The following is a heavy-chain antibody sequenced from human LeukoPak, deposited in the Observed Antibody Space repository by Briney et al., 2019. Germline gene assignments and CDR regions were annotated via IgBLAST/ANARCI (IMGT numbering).Heavy chain of an antibody. V-gene: IGHV4-30-4*01. J-gene: IGHJ4*02. CDR1: GVSISSGDYY. CDR2: IYYSEST. D-gene: IGHD6-6*01. Sequence: SETLSLTCTVSGVSISSGDYYWSWIRQPPGKGLEWIGHIYYSESTYYNPSLKSRVTISVDTSKNQFSLKLSSVTAADTAVYYCARGSWSIGYFDYWGQGTLVTVSS. CDR3: ARGSWSIGYFDY.